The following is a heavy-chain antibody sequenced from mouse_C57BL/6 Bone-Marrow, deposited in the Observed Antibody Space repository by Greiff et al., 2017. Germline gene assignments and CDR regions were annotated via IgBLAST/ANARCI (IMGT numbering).Heavy chain of an antibody. CDR1: GYTFTNYW. J-gene: IGHJ2*01. CDR3: SRVRAILYYVDY. D-gene: IGHD3-3*01. Sequence: QVQLQQSGAELVRPGTSVKMSCKASGYTFTNYWIGWAKQRPGHGLEWIGDIYPGGGYTNYNEKFKGKATLTADKSSSTAYMQFSSLTYEDSAIYYCSRVRAILYYVDYWGQGTTLTVSS. CDR2: IYPGGGYT. V-gene: IGHV1-63*01.